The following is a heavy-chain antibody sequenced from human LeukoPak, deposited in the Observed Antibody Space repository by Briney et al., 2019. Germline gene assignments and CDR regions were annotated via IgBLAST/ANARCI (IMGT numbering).Heavy chain of an antibody. Sequence: HPGGSLRLSCAASGFTFSSYAMHWVRQAPGKGLEYVSAISSNGGSTYYANSVKGRFTISRDNSKNTLYLQMGSLRAEDMAVYYCARDFTTVTSTQSLRWFDPWGQGTLVTVSS. V-gene: IGHV3-64*01. J-gene: IGHJ5*02. CDR2: ISSNGGST. CDR1: GFTFSSYA. D-gene: IGHD4-17*01. CDR3: ARDFTTVTSTQSLRWFDP.